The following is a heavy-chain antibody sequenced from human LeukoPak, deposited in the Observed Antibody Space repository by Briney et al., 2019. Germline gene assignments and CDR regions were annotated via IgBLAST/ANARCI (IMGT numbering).Heavy chain of an antibody. CDR2: IDPHNGDT. CDR1: GGTFSSYA. D-gene: IGHD2-15*01. V-gene: IGHV1-2*02. J-gene: IGHJ3*02. Sequence: GASVKVSCKASGGTFSSYAISWVRQAPGQGLEWMGWIDPHNGDTKSAQHFQGRVTMTRDTSTSTVYMELIRLRSDDTAVFYCARDGTFDIWGQGTLVTVSS. CDR3: ARDGTFDI.